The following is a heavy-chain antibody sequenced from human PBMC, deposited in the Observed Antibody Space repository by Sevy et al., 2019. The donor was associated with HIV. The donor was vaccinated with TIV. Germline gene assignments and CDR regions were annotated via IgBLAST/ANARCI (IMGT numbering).Heavy chain of an antibody. CDR2: IRQDGSEK. Sequence: GGSLRLSCAVSGFTFGNFWMSWVRQAPGKGLEWVANIRQDGSEKYYVDSVRGRFTISRANAKNSLFLQLNSLRADDTAIYYCAKSYFGSGTSYGMDLWGRGTTVTVSS. CDR1: GFTFGNFW. V-gene: IGHV3-7*01. CDR3: AKSYFGSGTSYGMDL. J-gene: IGHJ6*02. D-gene: IGHD3-10*01.